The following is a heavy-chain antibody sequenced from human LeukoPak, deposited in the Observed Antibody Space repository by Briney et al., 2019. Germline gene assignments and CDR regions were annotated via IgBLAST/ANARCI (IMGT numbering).Heavy chain of an antibody. V-gene: IGHV3-48*04. J-gene: IGHJ4*02. CDR3: ASLYGSGSYYNVPVYFDY. D-gene: IGHD3-10*01. CDR2: ISSSSSTI. Sequence: PGGSLRLSCAASGFTFSSYSMNWVRQAPGKGLEWVSYISSSSSTIYYADSVKGRFTISRDNAKNSLYLQMNSLRAEDTAVYYCASLYGSGSYYNVPVYFDYWGQGTLVTVSS. CDR1: GFTFSSYS.